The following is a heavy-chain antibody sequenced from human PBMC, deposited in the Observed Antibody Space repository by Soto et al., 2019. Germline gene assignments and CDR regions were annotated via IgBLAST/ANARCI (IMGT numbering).Heavy chain of an antibody. J-gene: IGHJ4*02. CDR1: GYTFSSSG. Sequence: ASVKVSCKASGYTFSSSGVHWVRQAPGQRLEWVGWINAGNGATHYSQNFQARVTISTNTSANTAYMELSSLTFEGTAVYYCARHLTGSYYQLHYWGQGSLVTVSS. CDR3: ARHLTGSYYQLHY. D-gene: IGHD1-26*01. V-gene: IGHV1-3*01. CDR2: INAGNGAT.